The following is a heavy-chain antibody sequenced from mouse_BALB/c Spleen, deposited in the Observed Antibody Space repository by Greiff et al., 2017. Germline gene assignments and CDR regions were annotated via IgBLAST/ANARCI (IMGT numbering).Heavy chain of an antibody. J-gene: IGHJ4*01. V-gene: IGHV14-1*02. CDR3: ARMNYYAMDY. CDR1: GFNITDYY. Sequence: EVQLQPSGAELVRPGALVKLSCKASGFNITDYYMHWVKQRPEQVLEWIGWIDPENGNTIYDPKFQGKASITADTSSNTAYLQLSSLTSEDTAVYYCARMNYYAMDYWGQGTSVTVSS. CDR2: IDPENGNT.